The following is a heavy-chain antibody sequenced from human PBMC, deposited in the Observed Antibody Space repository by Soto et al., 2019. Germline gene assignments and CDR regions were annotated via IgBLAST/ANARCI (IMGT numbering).Heavy chain of an antibody. J-gene: IGHJ6*02. CDR3: ASGGLSDYSNYAYHRMDV. CDR1: GGTFSSYA. CDR2: IIPIFGTA. D-gene: IGHD4-4*01. V-gene: IGHV1-69*06. Sequence: QVQLVQSGAEVKKPGSSVKVSCKASGGTFSSYAISWVRQAPGQGLEWMGGIIPIFGTANYAQKFQGRVTITADKSTSTAYMELSSLRSEDTAVYYCASGGLSDYSNYAYHRMDVWGQGTTVTVSS.